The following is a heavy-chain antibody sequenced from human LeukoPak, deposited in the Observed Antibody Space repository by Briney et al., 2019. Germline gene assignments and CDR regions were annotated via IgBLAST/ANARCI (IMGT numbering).Heavy chain of an antibody. Sequence: GRSLRLSCAASGFTFDDYAMHWVRQAPGKGLEWVSGISWNSGSIGYADSVKGRFTISRDNAKNSLYLQMNSLRAEDTAVYYCARGDYVWVYWGQGTLVTVSS. D-gene: IGHD3-16*01. CDR1: GFTFDDYA. CDR3: ARGDYVWVY. J-gene: IGHJ4*02. V-gene: IGHV3-9*01. CDR2: ISWNSGSI.